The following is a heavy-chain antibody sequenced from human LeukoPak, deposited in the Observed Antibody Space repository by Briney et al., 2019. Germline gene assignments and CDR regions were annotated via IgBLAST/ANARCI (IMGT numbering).Heavy chain of an antibody. D-gene: IGHD5-18*01. Sequence: PGGSLRLSCAASGFTFSSYAMHWVRQAPGQGLEWMGGIIPIFGTANYAQKFQGRVTITADESTSTAYMELSSLRSEDTAVYYCARGAGYSYDYWGQGTLVTVSS. CDR3: ARGAGYSYDY. V-gene: IGHV1-69*01. CDR2: IIPIFGTA. CDR1: GFTFSSYA. J-gene: IGHJ4*02.